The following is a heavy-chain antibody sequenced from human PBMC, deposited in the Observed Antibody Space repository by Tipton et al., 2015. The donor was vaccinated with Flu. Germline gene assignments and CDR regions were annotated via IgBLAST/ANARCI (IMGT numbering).Heavy chain of an antibody. D-gene: IGHD2-15*01. CDR3: ARTLVVVAAKPLDY. J-gene: IGHJ4*02. V-gene: IGHV3-21*01. CDR1: GFTFSSYS. CDR2: ISSSSSYI. Sequence: LSLTCAASGFTFSSYSMNWVRQAPGKGLEWVSSISSSSSYIYYADSVKGRFTISRDNAKNSLYLQMNSLRAEDTAVYYCARTLVVVAAKPLDYWGQGTLVTVSS.